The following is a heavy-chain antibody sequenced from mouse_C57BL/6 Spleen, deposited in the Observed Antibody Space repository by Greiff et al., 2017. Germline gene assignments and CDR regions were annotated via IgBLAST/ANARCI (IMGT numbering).Heavy chain of an antibody. Sequence: EVMLVESGGGLVQPKGSLKLSCAASGFSFNTYALNWVRQAPGRGLEWVARIRSKSNNYATYYADSVKDRFTISRDDSESMLYLQMNNLKTEDTAMYYCVTGTFAYWGQGTLGTVSA. CDR3: VTGTFAY. CDR1: GFSFNTYA. D-gene: IGHD4-1*01. CDR2: IRSKSNNYAT. V-gene: IGHV10-1*01. J-gene: IGHJ3*01.